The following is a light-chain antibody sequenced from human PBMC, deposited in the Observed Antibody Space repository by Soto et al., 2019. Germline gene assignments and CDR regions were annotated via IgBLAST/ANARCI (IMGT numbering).Light chain of an antibody. CDR3: QQYGSSLLFT. CDR2: GAS. CDR1: QSVSSSY. J-gene: IGKJ3*01. V-gene: IGKV3-20*01. Sequence: EIVLTQSPGTVSLSPGERATLSCRASQSVSSSYLAWYQQKPGQAPRLLIYGASSRATGIPDRFSGSGSGTDFTLTISRLEPEDFAVYYCQQYGSSLLFTFGPGTKVDIK.